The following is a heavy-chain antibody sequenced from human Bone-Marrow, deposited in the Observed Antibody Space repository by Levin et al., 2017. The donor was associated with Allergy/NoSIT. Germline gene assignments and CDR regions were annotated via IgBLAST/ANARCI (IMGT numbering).Heavy chain of an antibody. D-gene: IGHD3-16*01. V-gene: IGHV3-30*04. CDR1: GFTFSSYA. CDR3: ARDGAVRGLFDY. Sequence: GGSLRLSCAASGFTFSSYAMHWVRQAPGKGLEWVAVISYDGSNKYYADSVKGRFTISRDNSKNTLYLQMNSLRAEDTAVYYCARDGAVRGLFDYWGQGTLVTVSS. J-gene: IGHJ4*02. CDR2: ISYDGSNK.